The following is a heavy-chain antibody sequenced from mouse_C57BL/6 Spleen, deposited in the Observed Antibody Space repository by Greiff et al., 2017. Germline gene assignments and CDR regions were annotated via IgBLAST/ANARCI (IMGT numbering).Heavy chain of an antibody. D-gene: IGHD2-4*01. CDR1: GYAFSSSW. CDR2: IYPGDGDT. Sequence: QVQLQQSGPELVKPGASVKISCKASGYAFSSSWMNWVKQRPGKGLEWIGRIYPGDGDTNYNGKFKGKATLTADKSSSTAYMQLSSLTSEDSAVYVCASRIYYDYDGFAYWGQGTLVTVSA. V-gene: IGHV1-82*01. J-gene: IGHJ3*01. CDR3: ASRIYYDYDGFAY.